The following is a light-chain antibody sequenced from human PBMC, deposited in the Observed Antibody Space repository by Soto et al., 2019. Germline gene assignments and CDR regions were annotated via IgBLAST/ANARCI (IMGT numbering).Light chain of an antibody. CDR1: SSDVGSYNL. V-gene: IGLV2-23*01. CDR3: CSYAGSSTPYV. J-gene: IGLJ1*01. CDR2: EGS. Sequence: QSVLTQPASVSFSPGQSITISCTGTSSDVGSYNLVSWYQQHPGKAPKFMIYEGSKRPSGVSNRFSGSKSGNTASLTISGLQAEDEADYYCCSYAGSSTPYVFGTGTKVTVL.